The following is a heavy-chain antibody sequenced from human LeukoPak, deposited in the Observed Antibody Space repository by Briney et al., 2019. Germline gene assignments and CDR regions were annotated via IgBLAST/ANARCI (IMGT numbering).Heavy chain of an antibody. CDR2: IYYSGST. V-gene: IGHV4-39*01. CDR1: GGSISSSSYY. CDR3: ARQFDSWSGSAYYYYYYMDV. J-gene: IGHJ6*03. Sequence: SETLSLTCTVSGGSISSSSYYWGWIRQPPGKGLEWIGSIYYSGSTYYNPSLKSRVTISVDTSKNQFSLKLSSVTAADTAVYYCARQFDSWSGSAYYYYYYMDVWGKGTTVTVSS. D-gene: IGHD3-3*01.